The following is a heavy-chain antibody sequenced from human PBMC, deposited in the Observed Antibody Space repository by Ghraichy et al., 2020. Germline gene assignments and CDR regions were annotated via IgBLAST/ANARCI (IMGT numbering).Heavy chain of an antibody. Sequence: ASVKVSCKAAGYTFTNHCISWVRQAPGQGLEWMGWISPFNDNTHYAQKFQGRLTLTTDTSTSTAYMELRSLRSDDTALYYCARDSTYDYSSGFYSTVYDAFDIWGQGTVVTVSS. J-gene: IGHJ3*02. D-gene: IGHD6-19*01. V-gene: IGHV1-18*01. CDR2: ISPFNDNT. CDR1: GYTFTNHC. CDR3: ARDSTYDYSSGFYSTVYDAFDI.